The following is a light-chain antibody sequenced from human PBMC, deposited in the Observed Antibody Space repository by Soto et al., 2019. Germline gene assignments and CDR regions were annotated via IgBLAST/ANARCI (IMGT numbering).Light chain of an antibody. CDR2: RNN. CDR1: SSNSGSNY. V-gene: IGLV1-47*01. Sequence: SVLTQPPSASGTPEQRVTISCSGSSSNSGSNYVYWYQQLPGTAPKLLIYRNNQRPSGVPDRFSGSKSGTSASLAISGLRSEDEADYYCAAWDDSLSVHYVFGTGTKVTVL. J-gene: IGLJ1*01. CDR3: AAWDDSLSVHYV.